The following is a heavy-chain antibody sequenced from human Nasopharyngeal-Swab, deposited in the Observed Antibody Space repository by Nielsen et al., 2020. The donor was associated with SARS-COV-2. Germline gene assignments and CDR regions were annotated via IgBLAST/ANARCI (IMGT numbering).Heavy chain of an antibody. V-gene: IGHV3-23*03. Sequence: GGSLRLSCAASGVTVSSYAVSWVRQAPGKGLEWVSVIYSGGSSTYYADSVKGRFTISRDNSKNTLYLQMNSLRAEDTAVYYCAKDEQAIWGQGTLVTVSS. D-gene: IGHD1/OR15-1a*01. CDR1: GVTVSSYA. J-gene: IGHJ4*02. CDR2: IYSGGSST. CDR3: AKDEQAI.